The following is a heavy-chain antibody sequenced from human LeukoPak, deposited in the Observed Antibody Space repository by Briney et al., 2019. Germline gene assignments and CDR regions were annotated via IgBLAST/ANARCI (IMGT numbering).Heavy chain of an antibody. D-gene: IGHD6-19*01. J-gene: IGHJ4*02. Sequence: PGGSLRLSCAASGFTFSGSAMHGVRRASGKGWEGVGRIRSKAKSYATAYAATVKGRFTISRDDSKNTAYLQMNSLKTEDTAVYYCTRLGFSGWYSDYWGQGTLVTVSS. CDR1: GFTFSGSA. V-gene: IGHV3-73*01. CDR2: IRSKAKSYAT. CDR3: TRLGFSGWYSDY.